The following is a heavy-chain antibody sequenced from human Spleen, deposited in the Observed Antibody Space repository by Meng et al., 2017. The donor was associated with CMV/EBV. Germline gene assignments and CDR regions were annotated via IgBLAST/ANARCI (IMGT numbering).Heavy chain of an antibody. J-gene: IGHJ5*02. Sequence: ASISSGDSYWSWIRQPPGKGLEWIGHIYYSGSTYYNPSLKSRATISVDTSKKHFSLNLNAVTAADTAVYYCARDVGSSSWYGAWFDPWGQGTLVTVSS. CDR1: ASISSGDSY. CDR2: IYYSGST. D-gene: IGHD6-13*01. V-gene: IGHV4-30-4*08. CDR3: ARDVGSSSWYGAWFDP.